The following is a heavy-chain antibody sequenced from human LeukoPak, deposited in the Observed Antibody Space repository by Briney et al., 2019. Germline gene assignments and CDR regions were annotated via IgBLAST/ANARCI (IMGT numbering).Heavy chain of an antibody. D-gene: IGHD1-14*01. CDR3: ARNSESLTHPKY. J-gene: IGHJ4*02. V-gene: IGHV3-7*01. CDR1: GFTLGVYW. Sequence: GGSLRLSCAASGFTLGVYWMAWVRQAPGKGLEWVANINQDGSEKHYLDSVKGRFTISRDNPRNSLSLQMSSLRAEDTAIYYCARNSESLTHPKYWGQGTLVTVSS. CDR2: INQDGSEK.